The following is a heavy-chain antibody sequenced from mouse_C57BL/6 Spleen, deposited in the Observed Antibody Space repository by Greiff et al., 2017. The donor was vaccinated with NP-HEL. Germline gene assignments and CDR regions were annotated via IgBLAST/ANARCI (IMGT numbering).Heavy chain of an antibody. V-gene: IGHV3-6*01. Sequence: DVKLQESGPGLVKPSQSLSLTCSVTGYSITSGYYWNWIRQFPGNKLEWMGYISYDGSNNYNPSLKNRISITRDTSKNQFFLKLNSVTTEDTATYYCASTGGSSPYYYAMDYWGQGTSVTVSS. D-gene: IGHD1-1*01. CDR3: ASTGGSSPYYYAMDY. J-gene: IGHJ4*01. CDR2: ISYDGSN. CDR1: GYSITSGYY.